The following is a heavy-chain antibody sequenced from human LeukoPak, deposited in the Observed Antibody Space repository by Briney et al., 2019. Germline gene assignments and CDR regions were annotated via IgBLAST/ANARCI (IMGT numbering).Heavy chain of an antibody. CDR3: ARGTWNFDL. CDR1: GFSFNSYW. CDR2: IKQDGSEK. J-gene: IGHJ2*01. V-gene: IGHV3-7*04. Sequence: GGSLTLSCAASGFSFNSYWMSWVRQAPGKGLEWVANIKQDGSEKYYVDSVKGRFTISRDNAKNSLYLQMNSLRVEDTALYYCARGTWNFDLWGRGTLLSVSS.